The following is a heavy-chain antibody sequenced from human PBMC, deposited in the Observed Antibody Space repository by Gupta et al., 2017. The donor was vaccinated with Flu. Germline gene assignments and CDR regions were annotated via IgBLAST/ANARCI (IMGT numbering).Heavy chain of an antibody. CDR2: IYYSGST. J-gene: IGHJ6*02. Sequence: QLQLQESGPGLVKPSETLSLTCTVSGGSISSSSYYWGWIRQPPGKGLEWIGSIYYSGSTYYNPSLKSRVTISVDTSKNQFSLKLSSVTAAETAVYYCASPAIVYSPYYYGMDVWGQGTTVTVSS. CDR3: ASPAIVYSPYYYGMDV. CDR1: GGSISSSSYY. V-gene: IGHV4-39*01. D-gene: IGHD4-4*01.